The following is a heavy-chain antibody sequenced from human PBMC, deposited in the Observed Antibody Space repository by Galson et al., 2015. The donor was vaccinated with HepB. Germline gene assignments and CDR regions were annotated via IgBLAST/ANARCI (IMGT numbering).Heavy chain of an antibody. J-gene: IGHJ4*02. CDR2: ILYDGGKT. Sequence: SLRLSCAASGFTFNNYALHWVRQAPGKGLEWVSVILYDGGKTFYADSVKGRFTISRDDSKKTLYLEMNSLRPEDTAVYYCARPIYGSGSLTCAYWGQGTLVTVSS. CDR1: GFTFNNYA. CDR3: ARPIYGSGSLTCAY. V-gene: IGHV3-30-3*01. D-gene: IGHD3-10*01.